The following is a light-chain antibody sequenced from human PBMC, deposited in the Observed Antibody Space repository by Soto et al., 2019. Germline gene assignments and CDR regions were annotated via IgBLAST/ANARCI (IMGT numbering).Light chain of an antibody. V-gene: IGKV1-5*03. CDR1: QSISSW. CDR2: KAS. Sequence: DIQMTQSPSTLSASVGDRVTITCRASQSISSWLAWYQQKPGKAPKLLIYKASSLESGVPSRFSGSGSGTDFPLTISSLQPDDFATYYCQQYNSYTWTFGHGTKVEIK. J-gene: IGKJ1*01. CDR3: QQYNSYTWT.